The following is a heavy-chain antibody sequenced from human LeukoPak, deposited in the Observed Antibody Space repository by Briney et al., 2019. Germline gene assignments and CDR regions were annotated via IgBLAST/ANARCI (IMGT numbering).Heavy chain of an antibody. Sequence: PGGSLRLSCTASGFAFSSYAMSWVRQAPGKGLEWVSGISGSGGTTHYADSVKGRLTISRDNSRNTLYLQMNGLRADDTALYYCAKERSGGWPFDYWGPGTLVTVSS. CDR2: ISGSGGTT. CDR3: AKERSGGWPFDY. V-gene: IGHV3-23*01. D-gene: IGHD6-19*01. J-gene: IGHJ4*02. CDR1: GFAFSSYA.